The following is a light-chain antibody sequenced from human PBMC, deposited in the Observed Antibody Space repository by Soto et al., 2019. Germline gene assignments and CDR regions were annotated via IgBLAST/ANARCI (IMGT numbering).Light chain of an antibody. CDR3: SSYTTSSTRG. CDR2: EVS. Sequence: QSVLTQPASVSGSPGQSIAITCTGTNSDVGAFNYVSWYQQHPDKAPKLMIYEVSNRPSGVSNRFSGSKSVNTATLTISGLQTEDEADYYCSSYTTSSTRGFGSGAKVTV. CDR1: NSDVGAFNY. J-gene: IGLJ1*01. V-gene: IGLV2-14*03.